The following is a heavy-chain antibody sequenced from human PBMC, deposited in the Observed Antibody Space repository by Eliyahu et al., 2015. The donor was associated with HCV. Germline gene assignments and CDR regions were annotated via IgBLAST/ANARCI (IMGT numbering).Heavy chain of an antibody. CDR3: ARGRYSNQLSYNWFDP. V-gene: IGHV1-8*01. D-gene: IGHD4-11*01. CDR1: GYTFTSYD. Sequence: QVQLVQSGAEVKKPGASVKVSCKASGYTFTSYDINWVRQATGQGLEWMGWMNPNSGNTGYAQKFQGRVTMTRNTSISTAYMELSSLRSEDTAVYYCARGRYSNQLSYNWFDPWGQGTLVTVSS. CDR2: MNPNSGNT. J-gene: IGHJ5*02.